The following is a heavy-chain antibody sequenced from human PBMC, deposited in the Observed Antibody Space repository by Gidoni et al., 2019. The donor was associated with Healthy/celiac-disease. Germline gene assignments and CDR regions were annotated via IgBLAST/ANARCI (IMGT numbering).Heavy chain of an antibody. CDR2: IIPIFGTA. D-gene: IGHD1-26*01. V-gene: IGHV1-69*01. CDR1: GGTLSGYA. J-gene: IGHJ4*02. Sequence: QVQLVRYGAAVKKPGSSVKVPCKALGGTLSGYAISWVRQAPGKGLEWMGGIIPIFGTANYAQKFQGRVTITADESTSTAYMELSSLRSEDTAVYYCVGGSSPSLRLRYYFDYWGQGTLVTVSS. CDR3: VGGSSPSLRLRYYFDY.